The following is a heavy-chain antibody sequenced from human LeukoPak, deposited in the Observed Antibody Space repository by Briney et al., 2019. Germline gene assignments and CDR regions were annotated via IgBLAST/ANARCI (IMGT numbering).Heavy chain of an antibody. D-gene: IGHD2-2*01. J-gene: IGHJ5*02. V-gene: IGHV6-1*01. CDR3: ARSRIPEYCSSSSCYPRGNWFDP. CDR2: TYYMSKWYN. Sequence: QTLSLTSDLSGDTFSSNIFGWSGSTQSPSRGLEWLGRTYYMSKWYNGYAVSVKSGITINPDTSKNQFSMQLNSVTPEDTAVYYCARSRIPEYCSSSSCYPRGNWFDPWGQGTLVTVSS. CDR1: GDTFSSNIFG.